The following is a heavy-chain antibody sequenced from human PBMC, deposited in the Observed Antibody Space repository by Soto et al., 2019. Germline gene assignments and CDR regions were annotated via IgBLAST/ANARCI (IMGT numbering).Heavy chain of an antibody. CDR3: RKFPGSVISKLDN. Sequence: GGSLRLSCAASGFTFGNYAMGWVRQAPGKGLEWVSGISGGGASTYYGDSVKGRFTISRDNPKNSLDLQMSSLRADDTAVYYCRKFPGSVISKLDNWGQGTLVTVSS. CDR2: ISGGGAST. J-gene: IGHJ4*02. CDR1: GFTFGNYA. D-gene: IGHD2-21*01. V-gene: IGHV3-23*01.